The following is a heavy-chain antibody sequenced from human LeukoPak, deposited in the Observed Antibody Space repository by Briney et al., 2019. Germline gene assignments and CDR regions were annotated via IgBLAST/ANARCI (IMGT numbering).Heavy chain of an antibody. V-gene: IGHV3-23*01. J-gene: IGHJ4*02. CDR1: GFTFSSYA. CDR3: ANWQHDYRDY. D-gene: IGHD4/OR15-4a*01. CDR2: ISGSGGST. Sequence: GGSLRLSCATSGFTFSSYAMSWVRQAPGKALEGGSTISGSGGSTYHADSVKGRFTISRDNSKNTLYLQMNSLRDEDTAVYYCANWQHDYRDYWGQGTLVTVSS.